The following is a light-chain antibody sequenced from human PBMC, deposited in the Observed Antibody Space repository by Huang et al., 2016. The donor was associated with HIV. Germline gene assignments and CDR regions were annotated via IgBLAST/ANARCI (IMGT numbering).Light chain of an antibody. CDR1: KNLGRD. CDR2: AAS. V-gene: IGKV1-39*01. J-gene: IGKJ2*01. Sequence: DIQMTQSPSSLAASVGDRVTITCRAIKNLGRDLNWYQQKSGKAPKLLIYAASSWQRGVPSRFSGIGFGTDFTLTISSLQPEDFATYYCQQSYSITRYTFGQGTKVEIK. CDR3: QQSYSITRYT.